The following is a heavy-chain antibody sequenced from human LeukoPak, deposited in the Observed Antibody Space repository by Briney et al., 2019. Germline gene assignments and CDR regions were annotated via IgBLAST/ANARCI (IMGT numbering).Heavy chain of an antibody. CDR3: AREGYSSSWRGYYFDF. J-gene: IGHJ4*02. CDR1: DYTFTAYY. V-gene: IGHV1-2*02. D-gene: IGHD6-13*01. Sequence: GASVNVSCKASDYTFTAYYMHWVRQAPGQGLEWMGWINPNSGDTNYAQEFQGRVTMTRDTSISTAYMDLNTLTSDDTAVYYCAREGYSSSWRGYYFDFWGQGTLVTVSS. CDR2: INPNSGDT.